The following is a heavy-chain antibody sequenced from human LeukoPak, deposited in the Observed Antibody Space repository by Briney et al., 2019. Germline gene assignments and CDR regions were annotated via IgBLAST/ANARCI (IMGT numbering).Heavy chain of an antibody. Sequence: TGGSLRLSCAASGFTFSRYGMHWVRQAPGKGLEWVAIISYDGSNKYYADSVKGRFTISRDNAKNSLYLQMNSLRAEDTAVYYCASGFDWFANWFDPWGQGTLVTVSS. V-gene: IGHV3-30*03. CDR3: ASGFDWFANWFDP. CDR2: ISYDGSNK. J-gene: IGHJ5*02. CDR1: GFTFSRYG. D-gene: IGHD3-9*01.